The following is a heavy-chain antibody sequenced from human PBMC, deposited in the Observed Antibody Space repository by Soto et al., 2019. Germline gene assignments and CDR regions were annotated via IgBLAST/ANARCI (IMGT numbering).Heavy chain of an antibody. Sequence: PSETLSLTCAVYVGSFSGHYWTWIRQPPGKGLEWIGEINHSGSTNYNPSLKSRVTISVDTSKNQFSLKLSSVTAADTAVYYCARGYSYSRTPIDYWGQGTLVTVSS. D-gene: IGHD5-18*01. V-gene: IGHV4-34*01. CDR2: INHSGST. CDR3: ARGYSYSRTPIDY. J-gene: IGHJ4*02. CDR1: VGSFSGHY.